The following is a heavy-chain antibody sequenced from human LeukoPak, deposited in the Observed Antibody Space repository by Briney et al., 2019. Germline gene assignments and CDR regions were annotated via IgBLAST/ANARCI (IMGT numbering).Heavy chain of an antibody. CDR1: GGSISSGDYY. Sequence: PSETLSLTCTVSGGSISSGDYYSSWIRQPPGKGLGWVGYIYYMGSTYYKPSSNRRVTIVVDTSKTQFSLKLSSVTAADTAVYYCARGIVVPAAMGFGPWGQGTLVTVSS. J-gene: IGHJ5*02. D-gene: IGHD2-2*01. V-gene: IGHV4-30-4*08. CDR3: ARGIVVPAAMGFGP. CDR2: IYYMGST.